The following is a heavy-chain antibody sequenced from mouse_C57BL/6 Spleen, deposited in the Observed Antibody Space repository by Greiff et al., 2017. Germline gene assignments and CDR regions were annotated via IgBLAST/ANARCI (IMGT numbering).Heavy chain of an antibody. CDR1: GYTFTDYN. CDR3: ARGGNLGDYGTTGYFDV. V-gene: IGHV1-18*01. Sequence: EVMLVESGPELVKPGASVKIPCKASGYTFTDYNMDWVKQSHGKSLEWIGDINPNNGGTIYNQKFKGKATLTVAKSSSTAYMELRSLTSEDTAVYYCARGGNLGDYGTTGYFDVWGTGTTVTVSS. J-gene: IGHJ1*03. CDR2: INPNNGGT. D-gene: IGHD2-1*01.